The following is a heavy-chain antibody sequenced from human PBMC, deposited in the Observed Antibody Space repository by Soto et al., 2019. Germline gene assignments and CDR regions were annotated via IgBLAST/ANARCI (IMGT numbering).Heavy chain of an antibody. V-gene: IGHV3-48*03. CDR2: ISSVGDTV. D-gene: IGHD3-10*01. CDR1: GFTFSSYE. Sequence: GGSLRLSCAASGFTFSSYEMNWVRQAPGKGLEWLSYISSVGDTVYNADSVKGRFTISRDNAKNSLFLQMNSLRAEDTAVYYCARCTSVLRGVISSYGMDVWGQGTTVTVSS. J-gene: IGHJ6*02. CDR3: ARCTSVLRGVISSYGMDV.